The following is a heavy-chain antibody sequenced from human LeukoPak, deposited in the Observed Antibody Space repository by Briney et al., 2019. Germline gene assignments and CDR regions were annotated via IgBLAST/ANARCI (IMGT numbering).Heavy chain of an antibody. CDR2: INHSGST. V-gene: IGHV4-34*01. CDR1: GGSFSGYY. J-gene: IGHJ6*04. Sequence: PSGTLSLTCAVYGGSFSGYYWSWIRQPPGKGLEWIGEINHSGSTNYNPSLKSRVTISVDASTNQFSLKLSSVTAADTAVYYCARGLIVATTPPYYYYGMDVWGKGTTVTVSS. D-gene: IGHD5-12*01. CDR3: ARGLIVATTPPYYYYGMDV.